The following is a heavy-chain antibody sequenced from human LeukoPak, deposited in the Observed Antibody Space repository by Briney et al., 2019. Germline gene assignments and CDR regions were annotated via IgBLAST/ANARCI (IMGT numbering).Heavy chain of an antibody. D-gene: IGHD3-10*01. CDR2: IDPSGSYT. Sequence: GESLRISCKGSGYSFTSYWISWVRQMPGKGLEWMGRIDPSGSYTNYSPSFQGHVTISADKSISTAYLQWSSLKASDTAMYYCASSLSGSGSYFNESYYYYGMDVWGQGTTVTVSS. CDR3: ASSLSGSGSYFNESYYYYGMDV. V-gene: IGHV5-10-1*01. CDR1: GYSFTSYW. J-gene: IGHJ6*02.